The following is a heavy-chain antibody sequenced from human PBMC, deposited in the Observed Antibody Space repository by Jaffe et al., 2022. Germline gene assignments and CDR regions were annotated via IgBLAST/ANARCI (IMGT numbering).Heavy chain of an antibody. J-gene: IGHJ3*02. CDR1: GGTFSSYT. CDR2: IIPILGIA. V-gene: IGHV1-69*08. D-gene: IGHD5-12*01. Sequence: QVQLVQSGAEVKKPGSSVKVSCKASGGTFSSYTISWVRQAPGQGLEWMGRIIPILGIANYAQKFQGRVTITADKSTSTAYMELSSLRSEDTAVYYCARDLSGGYSGYDYEDAFDIWGQGTMVTVSS. CDR3: ARDLSGGYSGYDYEDAFDI.